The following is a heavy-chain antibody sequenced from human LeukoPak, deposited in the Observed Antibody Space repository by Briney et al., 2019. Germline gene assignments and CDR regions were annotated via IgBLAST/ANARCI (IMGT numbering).Heavy chain of an antibody. V-gene: IGHV5-51*01. D-gene: IGHD3-22*01. CDR2: IYPGDSDP. CDR3: ARHRPYYYDSSGYKGYYYYGMDV. CDR1: GYSFTSYW. J-gene: IGHJ6*02. Sequence: GESLKISCKGSGYSFTSYWIGWVRQMPGKGLEWMGIIYPGDSDPRYSPSFQGQVTISADKSISTAYLQWSSLKASDTAVYYCARHRPYYYDSSGYKGYYYYGMDVWGQGTTVTVSS.